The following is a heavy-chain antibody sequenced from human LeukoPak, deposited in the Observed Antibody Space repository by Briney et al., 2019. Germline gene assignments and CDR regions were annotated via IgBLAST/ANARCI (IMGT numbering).Heavy chain of an antibody. CDR1: GFTFSSYA. D-gene: IGHD6-19*01. V-gene: IGHV3-23*01. CDR3: AKDKGGIAVAGNFDY. CDR2: ISGSGGST. Sequence: GGSLRLSCVASGFTFSSYAMSWVRQAPGKGLEWVSAISGSGGSTYYADSVKGRFTISRDNSKNTLYLQMNSLRAEDTAVHYCAKDKGGIAVAGNFDYWGQGTLVTVSS. J-gene: IGHJ4*02.